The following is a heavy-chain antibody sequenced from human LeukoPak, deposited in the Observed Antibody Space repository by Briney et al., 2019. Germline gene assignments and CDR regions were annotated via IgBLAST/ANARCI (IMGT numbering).Heavy chain of an antibody. CDR3: TRGREGNYGLFDS. Sequence: GGSLRLSCEASGFSFNSYWMHWVRQAPGNGLVWVSRIINDGRSTSFADSVKGRFTISRDNAKITLYLQMNSLSAEDTAVYYCTRGREGNYGLFDSWGQGTLVTVSS. CDR1: GFSFNSYW. CDR2: IINDGRST. V-gene: IGHV3-74*01. J-gene: IGHJ4*02. D-gene: IGHD3-10*01.